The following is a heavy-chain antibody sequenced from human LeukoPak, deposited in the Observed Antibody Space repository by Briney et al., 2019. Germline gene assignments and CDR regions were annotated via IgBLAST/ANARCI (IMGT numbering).Heavy chain of an antibody. CDR1: GFTFSSYW. J-gene: IGHJ3*02. V-gene: IGHV3-7*03. CDR2: IKEDGSEK. CDR3: ARESPPSAYCGGDCYLRAFDI. Sequence: GGSLRLSCAASGFTFSSYWMSWVRQTPGKGLEWVANIKEDGSEKYYVDSVKGRFTISRDNAKNSLYLQMNSLRAEDTAIYYCARESPPSAYCGGDCYLRAFDIWGQGTMVTVSS. D-gene: IGHD2-21*02.